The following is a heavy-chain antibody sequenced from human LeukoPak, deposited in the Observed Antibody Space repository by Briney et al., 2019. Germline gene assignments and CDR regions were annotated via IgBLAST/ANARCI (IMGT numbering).Heavy chain of an antibody. D-gene: IGHD4-17*01. V-gene: IGHV4-30-4*08. J-gene: IGHJ1*01. CDR2: IYYSGST. CDR3: ARAYGDSGHFQH. Sequence: PSQTLSLTCTVSGGSISSDDYYWSWIRQPPGKGLEWIGYIYYSGSTYYNPSLKSRVTISVDTSKNQFALKLSSVTAADTAVYYCARAYGDSGHFQHWGQGTLVTVSS. CDR1: GGSISSDDYY.